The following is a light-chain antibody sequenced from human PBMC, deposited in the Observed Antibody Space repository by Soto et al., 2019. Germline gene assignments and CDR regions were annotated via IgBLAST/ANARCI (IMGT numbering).Light chain of an antibody. CDR1: QSVSSN. CDR2: DAS. CDR3: QEYNTWPWT. Sequence: EIVMTQSPATLSVSPGERATLSCRASQSVSSNLAWYQQKPGQTPKLLIYDASTRATGVPARFSGSGSGTEFILTITSLQSEDSAVYYCQEYNTWPWTFGQGTKVDIK. V-gene: IGKV3-15*01. J-gene: IGKJ1*01.